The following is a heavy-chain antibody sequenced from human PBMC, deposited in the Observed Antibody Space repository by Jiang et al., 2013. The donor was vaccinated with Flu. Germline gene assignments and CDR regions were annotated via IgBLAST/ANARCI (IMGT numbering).Heavy chain of an antibody. D-gene: IGHD6-25*01. CDR1: GGSISSGGYY. Sequence: KPSQTLSLTCTVSGGSISSGGYYWSWVRQHPGKGLEWIGYIYYSGSTYYNPSLKSRVTISVDTSKNQFSLKLSSVTAADTAVYYCARGGAPAAGVYYYYGMDVWGQGTTVTVSS. CDR2: IYYSGST. CDR3: ARGGAPAAGVYYYYGMDV. J-gene: IGHJ6*02. V-gene: IGHV4-31*03.